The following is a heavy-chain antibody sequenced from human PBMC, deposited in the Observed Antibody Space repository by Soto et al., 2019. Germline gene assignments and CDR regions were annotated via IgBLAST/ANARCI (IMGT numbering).Heavy chain of an antibody. J-gene: IGHJ5*02. Sequence: QLQLQESGSGLVKPSQTLSLTCAVSGGSISSGGYSWSWIRQPPGKGLEWIGYIYHSGSTYYNPSIKGRVTISVDRSKNQFSLKLSSVTAADTAVYYCARDTDCISTSCYGRFDPWGQGTLVTVSS. CDR1: GGSISSGGYS. D-gene: IGHD2-2*01. V-gene: IGHV4-30-2*01. CDR3: ARDTDCISTSCYGRFDP. CDR2: IYHSGST.